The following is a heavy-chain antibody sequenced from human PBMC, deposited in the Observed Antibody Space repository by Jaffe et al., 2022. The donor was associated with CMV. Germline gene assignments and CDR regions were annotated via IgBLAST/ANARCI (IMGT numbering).Heavy chain of an antibody. D-gene: IGHD6-6*01. Sequence: QVQLQQWGAGLLKPSETLSLTCAVYGGSFSGYYWSWIRQPPGKGLEWIGEINHSGSTNYNPSLKSRVTISVDTSKNQFSLKLSSVTAADTAVYYCARFAWYSSSRESLRPYNWFDPWGQGTLVTVSS. J-gene: IGHJ5*02. V-gene: IGHV4-34*01. CDR3: ARFAWYSSSRESLRPYNWFDP. CDR2: INHSGST. CDR1: GGSFSGYY.